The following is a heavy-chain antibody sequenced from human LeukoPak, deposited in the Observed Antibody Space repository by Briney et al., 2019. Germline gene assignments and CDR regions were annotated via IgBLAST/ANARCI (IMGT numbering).Heavy chain of an antibody. CDR1: GFNFSSYW. D-gene: IGHD2-15*01. V-gene: IGHV3-7*01. J-gene: IGHJ4*02. CDR2: IKQDGSEK. CDR3: ARAVDCSGGSCYFASDY. Sequence: GGSLRLSCAASGFNFSSYWMSWVRQAPGKGLEWVANIKQDGSEKYYVDSVKGRFTISRDNAKNSLYLQMNSLRAEDTAVYYCARAVDCSGGSCYFASDYWGQGTLVTVSS.